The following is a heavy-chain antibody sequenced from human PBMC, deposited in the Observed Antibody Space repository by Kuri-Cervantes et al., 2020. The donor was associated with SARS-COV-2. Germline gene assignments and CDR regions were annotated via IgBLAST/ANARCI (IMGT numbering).Heavy chain of an antibody. CDR3: ATVYTMGVSLD. CDR1: TSTFNNYA. J-gene: IGHJ4*02. CDR2: ISVPGGDT. Sequence: GESLKISCAASTSTFNNYALIWVRQAPGKGLEWVSSISVPGGDTNYADSVKGRFTISRDNSKDTLYLQMNSLRAEDTAVYYCATVYTMGVSLDWGQGTLVTVSS. V-gene: IGHV3-23*01. D-gene: IGHD3-16*01.